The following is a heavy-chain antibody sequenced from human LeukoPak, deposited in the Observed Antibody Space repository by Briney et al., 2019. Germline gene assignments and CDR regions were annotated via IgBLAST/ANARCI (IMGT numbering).Heavy chain of an antibody. V-gene: IGHV4-61*02. D-gene: IGHD2-2*01. CDR3: ASITSTRQKNAFDI. Sequence: SETLSLTCTVSGGSISSDNYYWTWIRQPAGKGLEWIGRIYTSGSTNYNPSLRSRVTISVDTSKNQFSLRLSSVTAADTAVYYCASITSTRQKNAFDIWGQGTMVTASS. CDR2: IYTSGST. CDR1: GGSISSDNYY. J-gene: IGHJ3*02.